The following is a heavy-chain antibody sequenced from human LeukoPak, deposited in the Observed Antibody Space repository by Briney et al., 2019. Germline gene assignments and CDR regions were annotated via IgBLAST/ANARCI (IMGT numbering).Heavy chain of an antibody. D-gene: IGHD5-18*01. Sequence: SETLSLTCAVYGGSFSGYYWSWIRQPPGKGLEWIGEINHSGSTNYNPSLKSRVTISVDTSKNQFSLKLSSVTAADTAVYYCARGLEGTYSYGRARQDYWGQGTLVTVSS. V-gene: IGHV4-34*01. J-gene: IGHJ4*02. CDR1: GGSFSGYY. CDR3: ARGLEGTYSYGRARQDY. CDR2: INHSGST.